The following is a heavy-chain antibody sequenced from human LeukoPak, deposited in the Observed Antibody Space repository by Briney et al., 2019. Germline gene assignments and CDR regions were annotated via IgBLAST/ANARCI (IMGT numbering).Heavy chain of an antibody. D-gene: IGHD4-17*01. CDR3: ARLSSHYGDYKVDP. Sequence: ASVTVSCKASGYPFNNYDINWVRQATGQGLEWMGWMNPHSGKTGYAQNFQGRVTMTRDTSISTAYMELSSLRSEDTAVYYCARLSSHYGDYKVDPWGQGTLVTVSS. J-gene: IGHJ5*02. CDR2: MNPHSGKT. CDR1: GYPFNNYD. V-gene: IGHV1-8*01.